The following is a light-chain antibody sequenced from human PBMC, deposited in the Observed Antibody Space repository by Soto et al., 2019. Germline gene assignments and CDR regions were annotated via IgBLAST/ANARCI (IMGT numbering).Light chain of an antibody. Sequence: EIVLTQSPGTLSLSPGERATLSCRASQSVSSSYLAWYQQKPGQAPRPLIYGASSRAIGIPDRFSGSGSGTDFTLTISSLEPEDFAVYYCQQYGISPWTFGQGTKV. CDR3: QQYGISPWT. J-gene: IGKJ1*01. V-gene: IGKV3-20*01. CDR1: QSVSSSY. CDR2: GAS.